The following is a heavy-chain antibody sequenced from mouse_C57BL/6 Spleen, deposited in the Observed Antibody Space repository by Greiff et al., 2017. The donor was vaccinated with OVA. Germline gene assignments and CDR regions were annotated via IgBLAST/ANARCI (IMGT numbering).Heavy chain of an antibody. V-gene: IGHV1-15*01. J-gene: IGHJ4*01. CDR2: IDPETGGT. CDR3: TRTGTTVVENAMDY. CDR1: GYTFTDYE. D-gene: IGHD1-1*01. Sequence: VQLQQSGAELVRPGASVTLSCKASGYTFTDYEMHWVKQTPVHGLEWIGAIDPETGGTAYTQKFKGKAILTADKSSSTAYMELRSLTSEDSAVYYCTRTGTTVVENAMDYWGQGTSVTVSS.